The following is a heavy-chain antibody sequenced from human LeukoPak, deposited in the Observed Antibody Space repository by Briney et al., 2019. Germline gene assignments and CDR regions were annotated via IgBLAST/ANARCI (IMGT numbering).Heavy chain of an antibody. Sequence: GGPLRLSCAASGFTFHQYAIHWVRQVPGKGLEWVSGISWNSASIGYADSVKGRFTISRDSAKNSVYLQMNSLRPEDTALYYCAKDKAPLYSGYDWDLDFWGQGTLVTVSS. CDR3: AKDKAPLYSGYDWDLDF. V-gene: IGHV3-9*01. D-gene: IGHD5-12*01. J-gene: IGHJ4*02. CDR2: ISWNSASI. CDR1: GFTFHQYA.